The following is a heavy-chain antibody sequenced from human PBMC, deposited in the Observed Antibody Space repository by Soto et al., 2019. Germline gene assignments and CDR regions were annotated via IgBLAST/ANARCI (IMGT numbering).Heavy chain of an antibody. CDR1: GLTFSDYA. CDR3: AKGGRRWLVRAGFTW. D-gene: IGHD6-19*01. V-gene: IGHV3-30*18. Sequence: VQLVESGGGVVQPGRSLRLSCAASGLTFSDYAMHWVRQAPGKGLEWVAVVSHDGRNTHYADSVKGRFTISRDSSKNTVSLEMTSLRAEDTAVYSVAKGGRRWLVRAGFTWWGQGARVPVSS. CDR2: VSHDGRNT. J-gene: IGHJ4*02.